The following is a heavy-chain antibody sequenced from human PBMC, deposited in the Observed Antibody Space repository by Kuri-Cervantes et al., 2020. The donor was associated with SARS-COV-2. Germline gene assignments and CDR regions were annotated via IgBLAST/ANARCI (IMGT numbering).Heavy chain of an antibody. CDR2: ISGSGGST. D-gene: IGHD3-10*01. Sequence: GGSLRLSCAVYGGSFSGYYWSWIRQPPGKGLEWVSAISGSGGSTYYADSVKGRFTISRDNSKNTLYLQMNSLRAEDTAVYYCAKEGFFYGSGRHFDYWGQGTLVTVPS. CDR1: GGSFSGYY. J-gene: IGHJ4*02. V-gene: IGHV3-23*01. CDR3: AKEGFFYGSGRHFDY.